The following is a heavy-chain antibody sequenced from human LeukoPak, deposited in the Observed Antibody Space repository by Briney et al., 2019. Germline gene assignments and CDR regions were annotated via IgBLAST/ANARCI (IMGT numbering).Heavy chain of an antibody. V-gene: IGHV6-1*01. J-gene: IGHJ4*02. CDR3: ARLGSGSNY. Sequence: SQTLSLTCAISGDSVSSNSAAWIWIRQSPSRGLEWLGRTYYRSRWYTEYAVSVKSRITINPDTSKNQFSLQLSSVNPEDTAVYYCARLGSGSNYWGQGTLVTVSS. CDR2: TYYRSRWYT. D-gene: IGHD3-10*01. CDR1: GDSVSSNSAA.